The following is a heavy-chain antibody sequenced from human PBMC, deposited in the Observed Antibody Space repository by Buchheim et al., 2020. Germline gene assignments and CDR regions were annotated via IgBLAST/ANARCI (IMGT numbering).Heavy chain of an antibody. V-gene: IGHV3-74*03. CDR2: INEDGSHT. CDR1: GFTFGRYW. Sequence: EVQVVESGGGLVQPGGSLRLSCAASGFTFGRYWMHWVRQAPGGALVWVSRINEDGSHTTYTDSVKGRFTISRDNAKKKLYLQMNSLTAEDTAVYYCSKDMSGAEDSWGQGTL. J-gene: IGHJ4*02. D-gene: IGHD2-15*01. CDR3: SKDMSGAEDS.